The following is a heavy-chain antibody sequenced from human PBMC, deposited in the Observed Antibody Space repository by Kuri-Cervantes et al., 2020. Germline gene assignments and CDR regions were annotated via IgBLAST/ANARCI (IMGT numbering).Heavy chain of an antibody. CDR2: INSDGSST. J-gene: IGHJ6*02. CDR3: ARDQSSTGRGGMDV. V-gene: IGHV3-74*01. Sequence: GESLKISCAASGFTFSSYWMHWVRQAPGKGLVWVSRINSDGSSTSYADSAKGRFTISRDNAKNTLYLQMNSLRAEDTAVYYCARDQSSTGRGGMDVWGQGTTVTVSS. D-gene: IGHD2-2*01. CDR1: GFTFSSYW.